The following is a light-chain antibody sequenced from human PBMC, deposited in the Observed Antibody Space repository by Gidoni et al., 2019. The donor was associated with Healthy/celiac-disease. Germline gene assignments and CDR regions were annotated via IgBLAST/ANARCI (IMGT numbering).Light chain of an antibody. Sequence: DIVLTHSPGTLSLSPGERATLSCRASQSVSSSYLAWYQQKPGQAPRLLTYGASSRATGIPDRFSGSGSGTDFTLTISRLEPEDFAVYYCQQYGSSPYTFGQGTKLEIK. J-gene: IGKJ2*01. V-gene: IGKV3-20*01. CDR3: QQYGSSPYT. CDR2: GAS. CDR1: QSVSSSY.